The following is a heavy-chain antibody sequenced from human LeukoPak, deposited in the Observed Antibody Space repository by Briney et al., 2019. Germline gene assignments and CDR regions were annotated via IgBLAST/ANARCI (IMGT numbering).Heavy chain of an antibody. V-gene: IGHV3-30-3*01. Sequence: PGGSLRLSCAASGLTFSSYAMHWVRQAPGKGLEWVAVISYDGSNKYYADSVKGRFTISRDNSKNTLYLQMNSLRAEDTAVYYCAREAGIAAAGSYYYYGMDVWGQGTTVTVSS. CDR2: ISYDGSNK. J-gene: IGHJ6*02. D-gene: IGHD6-13*01. CDR3: AREAGIAAAGSYYYYGMDV. CDR1: GLTFSSYA.